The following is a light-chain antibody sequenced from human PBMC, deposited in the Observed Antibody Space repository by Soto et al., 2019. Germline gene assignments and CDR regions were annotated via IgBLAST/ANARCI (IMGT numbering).Light chain of an antibody. CDR2: DAT. V-gene: IGKV1-5*01. J-gene: IGKJ1*01. Sequence: DIQMTQSPSTLSASVGDRVTITCRASQSISSWLAWYQQKPGKAPKLLIYDATSLESGVPSRFSGSGTGTEFTLTLSSLQLDDFATYYCQQYNSYRTFGQGTKVQIK. CDR3: QQYNSYRT. CDR1: QSISSW.